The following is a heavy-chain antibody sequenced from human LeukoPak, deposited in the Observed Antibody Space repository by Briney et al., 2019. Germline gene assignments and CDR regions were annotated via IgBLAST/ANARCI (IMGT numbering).Heavy chain of an antibody. CDR1: GYSFTSYW. CDR3: ARHDSVGQQLAPHLDY. V-gene: IGHV5-51*01. D-gene: IGHD6-13*01. Sequence: AASPKISCKGSGYSFTSYWIGWLRQMPGKSLEWMVIIYPGDSGTSYSPSLKGQVTISADTSISTVSLQRSCLKASDTAMYYCARHDSVGQQLAPHLDYWGQGTLVTVCS. J-gene: IGHJ4*02. CDR2: IYPGDSGT.